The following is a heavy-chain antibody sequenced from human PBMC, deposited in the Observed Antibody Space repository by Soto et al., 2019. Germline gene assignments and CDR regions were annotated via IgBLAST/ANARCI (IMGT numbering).Heavy chain of an antibody. CDR2: ISGSGGST. CDR3: AKGGWYQAFDI. J-gene: IGHJ3*02. V-gene: IGHV3-23*01. Sequence: VGSLILSCAASGFTFSSYSMSWVRQAPGKGLEWVSAISGSGGSTYYADSVKGRFTISRDNSKNTLYLQMNSLRAEDTAVYYCAKGGWYQAFDIWGQGTMVTVSS. CDR1: GFTFSSYS. D-gene: IGHD6-19*01.